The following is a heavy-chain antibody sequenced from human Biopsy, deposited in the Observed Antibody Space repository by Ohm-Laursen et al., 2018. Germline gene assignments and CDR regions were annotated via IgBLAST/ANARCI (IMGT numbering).Heavy chain of an antibody. D-gene: IGHD5-24*01. Sequence: GASVKVSCKVSGNTFATYHIHWVRQAPGQGLEWMGVISPSGATTSFSQKFQGRITMTRDTSTGTVYMDLNSLGSEDTAVYYCARAGVGSDGTDSYYYGMDVWGPGTTVIVSS. V-gene: IGHV1-46*01. CDR1: GNTFATYH. CDR2: ISPSGATT. CDR3: ARAGVGSDGTDSYYYGMDV. J-gene: IGHJ6*02.